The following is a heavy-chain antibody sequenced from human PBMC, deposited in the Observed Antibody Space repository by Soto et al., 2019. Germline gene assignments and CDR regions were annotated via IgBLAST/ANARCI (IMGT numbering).Heavy chain of an antibody. J-gene: IGHJ6*02. CDR3: ARLPGPLVAVIYLYPVDGREPVSDEDV. CDR2: ISFDGSKK. D-gene: IGHD5-12*01. Sequence: QMQLVESGGGVVQPGRSLRLSCAASGFTFSSYPMHWVRQAPGKGLEWVAVISFDGSKKYYEDSVKGRFFISNDNSTNMLSLQMYCLRGEDSAVYYCARLPGPLVAVIYLYPVDGREPVSDEDVWGQGTEVTVSS. V-gene: IGHV3-30-3*01. CDR1: GFTFSSYP.